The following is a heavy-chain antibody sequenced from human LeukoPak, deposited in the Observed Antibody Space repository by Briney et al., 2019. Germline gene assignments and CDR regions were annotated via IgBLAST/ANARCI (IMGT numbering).Heavy chain of an antibody. CDR3: ARDGYGDDAFDF. CDR2: IDTNTGNP. Sequence: GASVKVSCKASGYTFRIYAINWVRQAPGQGLEWMGWIDTNTGNPTYAQGFTGRFVFSLGTSVTTVYLQISSLKAEHTAVYYCARDGYGDDAFDFWGQGTMVTVSS. D-gene: IGHD4-17*01. V-gene: IGHV7-4-1*02. CDR1: GYTFRIYA. J-gene: IGHJ3*01.